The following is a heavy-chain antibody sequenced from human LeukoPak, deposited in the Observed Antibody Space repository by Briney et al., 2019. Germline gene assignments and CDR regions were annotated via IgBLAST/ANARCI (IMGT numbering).Heavy chain of an antibody. J-gene: IGHJ6*02. CDR2: IYYSGST. V-gene: IGHV4-59*01. D-gene: IGHD5-24*01. CDR1: GGSISSYY. CDR3: ARERKMATRASYYYHYGMDV. Sequence: SETLSLTCTVSGGSISSYYWSWIRQPPGKGLEWIGYIYYSGSTDYNPYLKSRVTISVDTSKNQFSLKLSSVTAADTAVYYCARERKMATRASYYYHYGMDVWGQGTTVTVSS.